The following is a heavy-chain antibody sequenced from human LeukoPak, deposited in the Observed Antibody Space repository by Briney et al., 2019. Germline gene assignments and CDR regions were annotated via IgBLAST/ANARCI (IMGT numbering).Heavy chain of an antibody. J-gene: IGHJ4*02. CDR2: INPNSGGT. Sequence: ASVKVSCKASGYTFAGYYMHWVRQAPGQGLEWMGWINPNSGGTNYAQKFQGRVTMTRDTSISTAYMELSSLRSEDTALYYCARTGYSSGYFDYWGQGTLVTVSS. CDR3: ARTGYSSGYFDY. CDR1: GYTFAGYY. V-gene: IGHV1-2*02. D-gene: IGHD6-19*01.